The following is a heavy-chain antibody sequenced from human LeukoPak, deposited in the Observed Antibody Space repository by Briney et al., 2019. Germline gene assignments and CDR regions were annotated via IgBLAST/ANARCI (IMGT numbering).Heavy chain of an antibody. V-gene: IGHV4-39*01. J-gene: IGHJ4*02. CDR3: ASSVAMVPDY. D-gene: IGHD3-10*01. CDR2: IYYSVST. Sequence: PSETLSLTCTVSSASISSSSYYWGWIRPPPGKGLEWIGSIYYSVSTYYNPSLKSRFTISVDTSKNKFSRKLSSVTAADTAVYYCASSVAMVPDYWGQGTLVTVSS. CDR1: SASISSSSYY.